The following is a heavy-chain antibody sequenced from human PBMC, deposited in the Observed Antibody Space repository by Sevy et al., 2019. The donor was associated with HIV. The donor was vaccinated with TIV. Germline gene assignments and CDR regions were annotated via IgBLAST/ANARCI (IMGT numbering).Heavy chain of an antibody. Sequence: SETLSLTCAVYGGSFSGYYWSWIRQPPGKGLEWIGEINHSGSTNYNPSLKSRVTISVDTSKNQFSLKLSSVTAADTAVYYCARANVYYDSSGYYDYWGQGTLVTVSS. J-gene: IGHJ4*02. CDR1: GGSFSGYY. CDR2: INHSGST. CDR3: ARANVYYDSSGYYDY. V-gene: IGHV4-34*01. D-gene: IGHD3-22*01.